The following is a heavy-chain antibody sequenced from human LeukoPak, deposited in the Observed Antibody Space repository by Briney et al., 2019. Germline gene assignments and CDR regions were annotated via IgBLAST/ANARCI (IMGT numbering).Heavy chain of an antibody. D-gene: IGHD1-14*01. Sequence: GGSLRLSCATSGFPFTNTWMNWVRQAPGKGLEWVGRIKTKTDGGTTDHAAPVKGRFTISRDDSKNTLYLQMNSLKPEDTAVYSSSTGLGKTAIDSWGQGTLVT. V-gene: IGHV3-15*01. J-gene: IGHJ4*02. CDR2: IKTKTDGGTT. CDR3: STGLGKTAIDS. CDR1: GFPFTNTW.